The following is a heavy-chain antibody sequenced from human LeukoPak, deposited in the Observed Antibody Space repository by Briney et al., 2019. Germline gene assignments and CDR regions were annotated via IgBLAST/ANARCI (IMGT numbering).Heavy chain of an antibody. Sequence: KASETLSLTCTVSGGSISSYYWSWIRQPPGKGLEWIGYIYYSGSTYYNPSLKSRVTISVDTSKNQFSLKLSSVTAADTAVYYCARRCNERDAFDIWGRGTMVTVSS. J-gene: IGHJ3*02. CDR2: IYYSGST. CDR3: ARRCNERDAFDI. CDR1: GGSISSYY. D-gene: IGHD1-1*01. V-gene: IGHV4-59*08.